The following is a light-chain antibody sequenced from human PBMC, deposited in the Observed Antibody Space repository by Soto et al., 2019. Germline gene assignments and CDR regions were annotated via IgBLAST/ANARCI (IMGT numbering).Light chain of an antibody. CDR3: QQYGSSPWT. V-gene: IGKV3-20*01. CDR2: GAS. CDR1: QSVSSSY. Sequence: ESVLTQSPGTLSLSPGERATLSCRASQSVSSSYLAWYQQKPGQAPRLLIYGASSRATGIPDRFSGSGSGTDFTLTISRLEREDFAVYYCQQYGSSPWTFGQGTKVEIK. J-gene: IGKJ1*01.